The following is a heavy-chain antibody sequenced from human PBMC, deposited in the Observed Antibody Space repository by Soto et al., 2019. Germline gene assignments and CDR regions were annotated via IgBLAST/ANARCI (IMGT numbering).Heavy chain of an antibody. V-gene: IGHV1-3*01. D-gene: IGHD7-27*01. CDR3: VRDGFTLSNNPSNWFDL. CDR2: INVGKGNT. Sequence: ASVKVSCKASGYSVTPYSMQWVRQAPGQRLEWMGWINVGKGNTEYSQKFQGRLTVTRDTSANTVYMELSSLRSEDTAVYYCVRDGFTLSNNPSNWFDLWGEGTLVTVSS. CDR1: GYSVTPYS. J-gene: IGHJ5*02.